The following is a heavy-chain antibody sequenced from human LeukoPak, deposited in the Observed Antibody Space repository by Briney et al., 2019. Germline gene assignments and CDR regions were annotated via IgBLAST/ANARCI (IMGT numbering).Heavy chain of an antibody. CDR2: ISYDGSNK. V-gene: IGHV3-30*18. J-gene: IGHJ6*03. D-gene: IGHD3-22*01. CDR1: GFTFSSYG. CDR3: AKEDQDYDSSGYYLRFYYYYYYMDV. Sequence: PGGSLRLSCAASGFTFSSYGMHWVRQAPGKGLEWVAVISYDGSNKYYADSVKGRFTISRDNSKNTLYLQMNSLRAEDTAVYYCAKEDQDYDSSGYYLRFYYYYYYMDVWGKGTTVTVSS.